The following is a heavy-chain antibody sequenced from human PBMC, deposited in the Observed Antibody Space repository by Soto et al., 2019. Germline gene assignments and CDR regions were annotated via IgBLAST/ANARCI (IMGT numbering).Heavy chain of an antibody. Sequence: LETLSLTCTFSGGSISSYYWSLIRQPPGKGLEWIGYIYYSGSTNYNPSLKSRVTISVDTSKNQFSLKLSSVTAADTAVYYCARGRAPLLVRTWFDPWGQGTLVTVSS. V-gene: IGHV4-59*01. CDR3: ARGRAPLLVRTWFDP. CDR1: GGSISSYY. D-gene: IGHD2-15*01. J-gene: IGHJ5*02. CDR2: IYYSGST.